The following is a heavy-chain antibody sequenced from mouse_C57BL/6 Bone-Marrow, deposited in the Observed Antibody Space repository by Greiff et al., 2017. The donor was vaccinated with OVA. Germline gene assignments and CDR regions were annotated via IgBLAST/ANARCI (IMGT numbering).Heavy chain of an antibody. J-gene: IGHJ1*03. V-gene: IGHV1-72*01. D-gene: IGHD1-1*01. Sequence: QVQLQQSGAELVKPGASVKLSCKASGYTFTSYWMHWVKQRPGRGLEWIGRIDPNSGGTKYNEKFKSKATLTVDKPSSTAYMQLSSLTSEDSAVYYCAREGPTVVATNWYFDVWGTGTTVTVSS. CDR3: AREGPTVVATNWYFDV. CDR2: IDPNSGGT. CDR1: GYTFTSYW.